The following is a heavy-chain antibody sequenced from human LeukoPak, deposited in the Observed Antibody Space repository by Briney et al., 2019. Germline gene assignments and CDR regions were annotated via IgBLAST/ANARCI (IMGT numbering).Heavy chain of an antibody. CDR3: GKDLIRFGGDY. Sequence: GGSLRLSCAASGFTFKLYWMHWVRQVPGKRPVWVSRINDDGSDTVYADSVRGRFTISRDDAKNTLYLQMNSLSAKDTAVYYCGKDLIRFGGDYWGQGTLVTVSS. CDR2: INDDGSDT. V-gene: IGHV3-74*01. CDR1: GFTFKLYW. J-gene: IGHJ4*02. D-gene: IGHD3-10*01.